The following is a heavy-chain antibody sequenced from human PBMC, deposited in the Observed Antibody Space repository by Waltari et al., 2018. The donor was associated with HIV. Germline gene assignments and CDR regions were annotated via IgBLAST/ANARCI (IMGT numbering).Heavy chain of an antibody. CDR3: ARDKGKEYQMPSWYYYGMDV. Sequence: QVKLQQWGAGVLKPSETLSLSCAVYGGSFSGYNWSWIRQPPGKGLEWIGDINHSGSTNYNPSLKSRVTISVDTSKNQFSLKLSSVTAADTAVYYCARDKGKEYQMPSWYYYGMDVWGQGTTVTVSS. CDR2: INHSGST. J-gene: IGHJ6*02. D-gene: IGHD6-6*01. V-gene: IGHV4-34*01. CDR1: GGSFSGYN.